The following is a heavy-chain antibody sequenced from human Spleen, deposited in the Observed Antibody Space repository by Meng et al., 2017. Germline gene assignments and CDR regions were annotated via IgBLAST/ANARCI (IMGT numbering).Heavy chain of an antibody. J-gene: IGHJ5*02. CDR1: GYTCNSYG. Sequence: QVHLVRSGVEMKKPGLSLNVPCEASGYTCNSYGLHGLRPAPGQRLEWMGWNNAGNGYTEYSQKFKGRVTINRDTSARPAYMDLSSLRSEDTAVYYCARHRDRSGQNCFDPWGQGTLVTVSS. D-gene: IGHD6-25*01. CDR2: NNAGNGYT. CDR3: ARHRDRSGQNCFDP. V-gene: IGHV1-3*01.